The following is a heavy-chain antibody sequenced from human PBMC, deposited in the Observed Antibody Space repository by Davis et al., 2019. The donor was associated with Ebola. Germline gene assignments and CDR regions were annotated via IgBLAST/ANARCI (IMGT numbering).Heavy chain of an antibody. Sequence: GESLKISCAASGFSFSSHWMSWVRQAPGKGLEWVANIRQDGSEKHYVDSVKGRFTISRDNAKNSLYLQMNSLRAEDTAVYYCARGAVWRFDPWGQGTLVTVSS. CDR2: IRQDGSEK. J-gene: IGHJ5*02. D-gene: IGHD3-16*01. CDR3: ARGAVWRFDP. V-gene: IGHV3-7*03. CDR1: GFSFSSHW.